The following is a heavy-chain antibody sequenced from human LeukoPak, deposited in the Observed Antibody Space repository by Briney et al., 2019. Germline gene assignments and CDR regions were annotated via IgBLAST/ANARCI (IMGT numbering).Heavy chain of an antibody. Sequence: ASVKVSCKASGYTFSGYYMHWVRQAPGQGLEWMGWINPSNGDTNNAQKFQGRVTMTWDTSINTAYMEMTRLRSGDTAMYYCARRLGRFYSPFDHWGQGTLVTVSS. J-gene: IGHJ4*02. D-gene: IGHD3-16*01. CDR1: GYTFSGYY. V-gene: IGHV1-2*02. CDR2: INPSNGDT. CDR3: ARRLGRFYSPFDH.